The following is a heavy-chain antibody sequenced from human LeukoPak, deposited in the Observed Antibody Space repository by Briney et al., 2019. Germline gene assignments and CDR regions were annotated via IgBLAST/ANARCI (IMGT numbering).Heavy chain of an antibody. CDR3: ARSSPYYYDSSGYQYYFDC. D-gene: IGHD3-22*01. CDR1: GYTFTSYY. V-gene: IGHV1-46*01. Sequence: ASVTVSCTASGYTFTSYYMHWVRQAPGQGLEWMGIINPSGGSTSYAQKFQGRVTMTRDTSTSTVYMELSSLRSEDTAVYYCARSSPYYYDSSGYQYYFDCWGQGTLVTVSS. J-gene: IGHJ4*02. CDR2: INPSGGST.